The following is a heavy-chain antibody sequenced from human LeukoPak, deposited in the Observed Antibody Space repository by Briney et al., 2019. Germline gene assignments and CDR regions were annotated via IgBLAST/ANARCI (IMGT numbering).Heavy chain of an antibody. CDR3: ARDVGASAPDAFDI. V-gene: IGHV3-21*01. D-gene: IGHD1-26*01. Sequence: GGSLRLSCTASGFTFSTYNMNWVRQAPGKGLEWVSSISTSSNYIYYADSVKGRFTISRDNAQNSLHLRMNSLRVEDTDVYYCARDVGASAPDAFDIWGQGTMVTVSS. CDR2: ISTSSNYI. J-gene: IGHJ3*02. CDR1: GFTFSTYN.